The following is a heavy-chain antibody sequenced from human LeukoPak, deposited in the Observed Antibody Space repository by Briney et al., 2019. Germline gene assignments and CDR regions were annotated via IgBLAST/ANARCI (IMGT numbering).Heavy chain of an antibody. V-gene: IGHV3-11*01. CDR2: ISSSGSTI. J-gene: IGHJ5*02. D-gene: IGHD3-22*01. CDR1: GFTFSDYY. Sequence: GGSLRLSCAASGFTFSDYYMSWMRQAPGKGLEWVSYISSSGSTIYYADSVKGRFTISRDNAKNSLYLQMNSLRAEDTAVYYCARGGEIVVVITTTPNWFDPWGQGTLVTVSS. CDR3: ARGGEIVVVITTTPNWFDP.